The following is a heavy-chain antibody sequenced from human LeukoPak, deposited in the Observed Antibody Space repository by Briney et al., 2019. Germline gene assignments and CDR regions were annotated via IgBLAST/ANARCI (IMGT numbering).Heavy chain of an antibody. V-gene: IGHV3-30*02. CDR2: IRYDGSNK. J-gene: IGHJ4*02. CDR3: AKGQLWFGELLWYFDY. D-gene: IGHD3-10*01. Sequence: GGSLRLSCAASGFTFSSYGMHWVRQAPGKGLEWVAFIRYDGSNKYYADSVKGRFTISRGNSKNTLYLQMNSLRAEDTAEYYCAKGQLWFGELLWYFDYLGQGTLVTVSS. CDR1: GFTFSSYG.